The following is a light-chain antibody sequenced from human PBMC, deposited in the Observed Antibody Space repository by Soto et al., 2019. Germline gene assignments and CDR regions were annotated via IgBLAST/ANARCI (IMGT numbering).Light chain of an antibody. CDR1: QSVSSD. CDR2: GAS. Sequence: IVLTHSPGTLSLSPGERATLSFRASQSVSSDLAWYQQKPGQAPRLLIYGASTRAIGIPARFSGSGSGTEFTLTISSLQSEDFAVYYCQQRSNWPLTFGGGTKVDIK. CDR3: QQRSNWPLT. J-gene: IGKJ4*01. V-gene: IGKV3-15*01.